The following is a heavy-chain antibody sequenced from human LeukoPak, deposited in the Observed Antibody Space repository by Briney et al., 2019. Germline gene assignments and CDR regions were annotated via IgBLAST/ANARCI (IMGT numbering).Heavy chain of an antibody. CDR2: IYYSGST. CDR3: ARGPVFSLERGSFDY. J-gene: IGHJ4*02. D-gene: IGHD3-10*01. CDR1: GGSISSSSYY. V-gene: IGHV4-39*07. Sequence: SETLSLTCTVSGGSISSSSYYWGWIRQPPGKGLEWIGSIYYSGSTYYNQSPKSRVTISLDTSKNQFSLKLTSVTAADTAVYYCARGPVFSLERGSFDYWGQGTLVTVSS.